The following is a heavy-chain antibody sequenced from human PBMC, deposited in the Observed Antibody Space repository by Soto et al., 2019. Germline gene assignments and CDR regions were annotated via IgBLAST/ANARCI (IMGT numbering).Heavy chain of an antibody. CDR1: GFSLSTSGVG. CDR3: AHFFVAAAESWYNWFDP. Sequence: QITLKESGPTLVKPTQTLTLTCTFSGFSLSTSGVGVGWIRQPPGKALEWLALIYWDDAKRYSPSLKSRPTITNDTTKNQVVLTMTNMDPVDTATYYCAHFFVAAAESWYNWFDPWGQGTLVTVSS. CDR2: IYWDDAK. J-gene: IGHJ5*02. V-gene: IGHV2-5*02. D-gene: IGHD6-19*01.